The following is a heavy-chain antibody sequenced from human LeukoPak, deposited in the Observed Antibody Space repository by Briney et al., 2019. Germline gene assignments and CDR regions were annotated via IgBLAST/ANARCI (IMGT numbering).Heavy chain of an antibody. J-gene: IGHJ3*02. D-gene: IGHD2-2*01. Sequence: PVKVSCKASGGTFSSYAISWVRQAPGQGLEWMGGIIPIFGTANYAQKFQGRVTITADESTSTAYMELSSLRSEDTAVYYCAREAGYCSSTSCLGHAFDIWGQGTMVTVSS. CDR3: AREAGYCSSTSCLGHAFDI. CDR1: GGTFSSYA. CDR2: IIPIFGTA. V-gene: IGHV1-69*13.